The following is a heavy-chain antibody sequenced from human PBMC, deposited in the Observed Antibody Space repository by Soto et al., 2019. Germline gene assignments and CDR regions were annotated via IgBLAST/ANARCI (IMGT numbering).Heavy chain of an antibody. Sequence: QVHLVQSGAEVKSPGSAVKVSCQVSGAGDTFSNYGLNWVRQAPGQGLEWMGGTIPAFGTANYAEKFQGRVTITADTSTTTAYMELSSLRSDDTAVYFCARDLCPLGSGSPCPTFGMDLWGQGTTVAVSS. CDR2: TIPAFGTA. CDR1: GAGDTFSNYG. CDR3: ARDLCPLGSGSPCPTFGMDL. V-gene: IGHV1-69*06. D-gene: IGHD3-10*01. J-gene: IGHJ6*02.